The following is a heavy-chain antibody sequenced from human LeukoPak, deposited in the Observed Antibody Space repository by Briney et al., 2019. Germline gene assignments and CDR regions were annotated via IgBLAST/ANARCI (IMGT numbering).Heavy chain of an antibody. V-gene: IGHV3-30*02. CDR2: IRYDGSNK. Sequence: PGGSLRLSCAASGFTFSSYGMHWVRQAPGKGLEWVAFIRYDGSNKYYADSVKGRFTISRDNSKNTLYLQMNSLRAEDTAVYYCAKESDSGSFRVSFDYWGQGTLVIVSS. CDR3: AKESDSGSFRVSFDY. CDR1: GFTFSSYG. D-gene: IGHD1-26*01. J-gene: IGHJ4*02.